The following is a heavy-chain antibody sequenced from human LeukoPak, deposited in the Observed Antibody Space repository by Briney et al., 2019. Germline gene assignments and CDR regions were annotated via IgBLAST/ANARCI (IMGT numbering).Heavy chain of an antibody. J-gene: IGHJ4*02. D-gene: IGHD6-13*01. CDR2: ISGSGGST. Sequence: GGSLRLSCAASGFTFSSYAMRWVRQAPGKGLEWVSAISGSGGSTYYADSVKGRFTISRDNSKNTLYLQMNSLRAEDTAVYYCANTSPSYSSSFFRNYWGQGTLVTVSS. CDR1: GFTFSSYA. CDR3: ANTSPSYSSSFFRNY. V-gene: IGHV3-23*01.